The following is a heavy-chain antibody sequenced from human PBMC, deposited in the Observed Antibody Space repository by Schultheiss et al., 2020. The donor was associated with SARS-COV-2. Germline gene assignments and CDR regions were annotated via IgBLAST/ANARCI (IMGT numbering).Heavy chain of an antibody. CDR1: GFTFSSYA. Sequence: GGSLRLSCAASGFTFSSYAMHWVRQAPGKGLEWVAVISYDGSNKYYADSVKGRFTISRDNSKNTLYLQMNSLRAEDTAVYYCARERISYGSGSYILDYWGQGTLVTVSS. J-gene: IGHJ4*02. CDR2: ISYDGSNK. CDR3: ARERISYGSGSYILDY. D-gene: IGHD3-10*01. V-gene: IGHV3-30-3*01.